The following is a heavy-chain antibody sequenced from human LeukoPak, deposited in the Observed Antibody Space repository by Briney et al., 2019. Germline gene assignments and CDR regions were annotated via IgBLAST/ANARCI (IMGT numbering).Heavy chain of an antibody. CDR3: ARGCSSTSCPLPFDY. D-gene: IGHD2-2*01. V-gene: IGHV1-46*01. Sequence: ASVKVSCKASGYTFTSYYMHWVRQAPGQGLEWMGIINPSGGSTSYAQKFQGRVTMTRDMSTSTVYMELSSLRSEDTAVYYRARGCSSTSCPLPFDYWGQGTLVTVSS. CDR1: GYTFTSYY. J-gene: IGHJ4*02. CDR2: INPSGGST.